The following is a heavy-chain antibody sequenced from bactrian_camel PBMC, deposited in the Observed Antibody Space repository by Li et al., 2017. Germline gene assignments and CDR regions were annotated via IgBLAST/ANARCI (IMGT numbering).Heavy chain of an antibody. Sequence: QLVESGGGSVQAGGSLRLSCAGSGSTRSMNIFAWFRQAPGKEREVVAAIYRGGENTYYADSVKGRFTISQDNAKRTVTLQMTKLEPEDTAVYYCAADIMIRGRGACGGQGTQVTVS. J-gene: IGHJ4*01. CDR1: GSTRSMNI. CDR3: AADIMIRGRGAC. V-gene: IGHV3S54*01. CDR2: IYRGGENT. D-gene: IGHD1*01.